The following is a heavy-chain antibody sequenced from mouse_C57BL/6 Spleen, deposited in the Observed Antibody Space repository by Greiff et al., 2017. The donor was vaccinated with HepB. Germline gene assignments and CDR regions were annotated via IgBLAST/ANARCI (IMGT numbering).Heavy chain of an antibody. V-gene: IGHV5-17*01. D-gene: IGHD1-1*01. CDR2: ISSGSSTI. CDR1: GFTFSDYG. J-gene: IGHJ2*01. Sequence: EVMLVESGGGLVKPGGSLKLSCAASGFTFSDYGMHWVRQAPAKGLEWVAYISSGSSTIYYADTVKGRFTISRDNAKNTLFLQMTSLRSEDTAMYYCARTAYGSSHFDCWGQGATLTVSS. CDR3: ARTAYGSSHFDC.